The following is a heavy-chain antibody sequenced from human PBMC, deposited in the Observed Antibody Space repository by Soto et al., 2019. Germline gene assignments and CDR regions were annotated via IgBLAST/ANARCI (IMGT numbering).Heavy chain of an antibody. CDR1: GYTFVSYG. CDR3: ARDQHFFDSSGYYDH. V-gene: IGHV1-18*04. Sequence: QIQLVQSAAEVKKPGASVKVSCKTSGYTFVSYGISWVRQAPGQGLEWMGWISPYNGNTNFAQRFRGRVTLTTDTSTDIVYMDLGSLKSDDTSLYYCARDQHFFDSSGYYDHGGQGTLITVSS. D-gene: IGHD3-22*01. J-gene: IGHJ5*02. CDR2: ISPYNGNT.